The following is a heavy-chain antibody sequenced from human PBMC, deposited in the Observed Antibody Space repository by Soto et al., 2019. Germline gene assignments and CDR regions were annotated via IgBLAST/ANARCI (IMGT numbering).Heavy chain of an antibody. J-gene: IGHJ4*02. D-gene: IGHD6-19*01. CDR3: ARDVAGTLRDY. CDR2: IEPSDSYT. Sequence: PGESLKISCKGSGYSFTSYWISWVRQMPGKGLEWMGRIEPSDSYTKYSPSFQGHVTISADKSISTAHVQWGSLTASDPPMQFCARDVAGTLRDYWGQGTLVTASS. V-gene: IGHV5-10-1*01. CDR1: GYSFTSYW.